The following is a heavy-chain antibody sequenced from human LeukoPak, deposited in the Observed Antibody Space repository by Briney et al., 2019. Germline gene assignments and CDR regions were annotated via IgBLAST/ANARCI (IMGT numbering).Heavy chain of an antibody. J-gene: IGHJ4*02. CDR2: IDPSGGGA. CDR3: ARGSGTDQSFDY. CDR1: GYTFTSYG. Sequence: ASVKVSCKASGYTFTSYGISWVRQAPGQGLEWMGIIDPSGGGAIYAQKFQGRVTMTRDTSTSTVNMELSSLRSEDTAVYYCARGSGTDQSFDYWGQGTLVTVSS. D-gene: IGHD1-26*01. V-gene: IGHV1-46*01.